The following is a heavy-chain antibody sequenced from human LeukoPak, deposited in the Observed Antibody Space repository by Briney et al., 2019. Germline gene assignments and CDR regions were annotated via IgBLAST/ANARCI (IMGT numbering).Heavy chain of an antibody. D-gene: IGHD2-8*01. Sequence: GSLRLSCPASGFTFSSYGMHWVRQAPGKGLEWVSSVSNSGDYIHYADSVKGRFTISRDNSKNSLYLQMNSLRAEDTAVYYCARALIGYYFDYWGQGTLVTVSS. CDR3: ARALIGYYFDY. J-gene: IGHJ4*02. V-gene: IGHV3-21*06. CDR2: VSNSGDYI. CDR1: GFTFSSYG.